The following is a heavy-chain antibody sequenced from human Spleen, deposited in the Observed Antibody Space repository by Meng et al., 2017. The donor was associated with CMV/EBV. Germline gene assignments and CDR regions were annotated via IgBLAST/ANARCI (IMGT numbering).Heavy chain of an antibody. CDR2: INSDGSST. V-gene: IGHV3-74*01. CDR1: GFTFSSYW. D-gene: IGHD2-2*01. Sequence: GESLKISCAASGFTFSSYWMHWVRQAPGKGLVWVSRINSDGSSTSYADSVKGRFTISRDNAKNTLYLQMNSLRAEDTAVYYCAKDQPNRLLYYYYGMDVWGQGTTVTVSS. CDR3: AKDQPNRLLYYYYGMDV. J-gene: IGHJ6*02.